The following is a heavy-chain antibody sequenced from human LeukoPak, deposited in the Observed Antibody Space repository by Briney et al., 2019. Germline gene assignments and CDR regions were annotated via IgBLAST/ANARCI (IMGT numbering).Heavy chain of an antibody. CDR2: ISSSSSYI. D-gene: IGHD2-15*01. Sequence: GGSLRLSCAASGFTFSSYSMNWVRQAPGKGPEWVSSISSSSSYIYYADSVKGRFTISRDNAKNSLYLQMNSLGAEDTALYYCAIEMRRYCSGGSCYGAAFDIWGQGTMVTVSS. V-gene: IGHV3-21*01. CDR1: GFTFSSYS. J-gene: IGHJ3*02. CDR3: AIEMRRYCSGGSCYGAAFDI.